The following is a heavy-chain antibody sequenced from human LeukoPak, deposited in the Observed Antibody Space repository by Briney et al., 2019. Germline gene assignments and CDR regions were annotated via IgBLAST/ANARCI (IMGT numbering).Heavy chain of an antibody. CDR3: ARRTALKNAFDL. Sequence: SRTLSLTCAVSGGSIINYFWGWIRQPPGKGLEFIGYICISGNTDYRPSLKSRLTISVDTSKNQFSLRLGSLSAADTAVYYCARRTALKNAFDLWGQGTMVTVPS. CDR1: GGSIINYF. CDR2: ICISGNT. J-gene: IGHJ3*01. V-gene: IGHV4-59*08.